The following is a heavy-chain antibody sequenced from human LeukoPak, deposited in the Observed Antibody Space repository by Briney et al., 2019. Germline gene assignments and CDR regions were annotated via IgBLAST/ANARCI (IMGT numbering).Heavy chain of an antibody. V-gene: IGHV1-8*01. CDR2: MNPNSGNT. J-gene: IGHJ5*02. D-gene: IGHD6-6*01. CDR1: GYTFTSYD. CDR3: ARGRARPKRSWFDP. Sequence: ASVKVSCKASGYTFTSYDINWLRQATGQGLEWMGWMNPNSGNTGYAQKFQGRVTMTRNTSISTAYMELSSLRSEGTAVYYCARGRARPKRSWFDPWGQGTLVTVSS.